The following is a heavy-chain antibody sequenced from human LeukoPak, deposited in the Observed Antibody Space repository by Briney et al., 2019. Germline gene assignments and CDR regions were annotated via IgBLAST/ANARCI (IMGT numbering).Heavy chain of an antibody. V-gene: IGHV1-46*01. Sequence: GASVKVSCKASGYTFTSYYMHWVRQAPGQGLEWMGIINPSGGSTSYAQKFQGRVTMTRDMSTSTVYMELSSLRSEDTAVYYCARGSPTYYYDSSGLWNWFDPWGQGTLVTVSS. CDR3: ARGSPTYYYDSSGLWNWFDP. J-gene: IGHJ5*02. D-gene: IGHD3-22*01. CDR1: GYTFTSYY. CDR2: INPSGGST.